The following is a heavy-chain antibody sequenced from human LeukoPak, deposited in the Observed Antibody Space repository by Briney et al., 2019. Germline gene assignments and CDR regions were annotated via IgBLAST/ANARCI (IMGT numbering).Heavy chain of an antibody. Sequence: SETLSLTCAVYGGSFSGYYWSWIRQPPGKGLEWIGEINHSGSTNYNPSLKSRVTISVDTSKNQFSLKLSSVTAADTAVYYCARGICLGYSYGHCTYGIDYWGQGTLVTVSS. V-gene: IGHV4-34*01. CDR2: INHSGST. CDR3: ARGICLGYSYGHCTYGIDY. J-gene: IGHJ4*02. D-gene: IGHD5-18*01. CDR1: GGSFSGYY.